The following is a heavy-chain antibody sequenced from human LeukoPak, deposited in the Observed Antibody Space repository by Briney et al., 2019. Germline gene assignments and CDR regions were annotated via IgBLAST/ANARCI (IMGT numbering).Heavy chain of an antibody. D-gene: IGHD1-26*01. CDR3: ALGYHDVWER. CDR1: SGSTSSTTW. J-gene: IGHJ4*02. Sequence: SGTLSLTCAVSSGSTSSTTWWSWVRQPPGKGLEWIGEINHSGNTYYKPSLTGRVTISVDRSDNQFSLKVNSVTAADTAVYYCALGYHDVWERWGQGTLVTVSS. CDR2: INHSGNT. V-gene: IGHV4-4*02.